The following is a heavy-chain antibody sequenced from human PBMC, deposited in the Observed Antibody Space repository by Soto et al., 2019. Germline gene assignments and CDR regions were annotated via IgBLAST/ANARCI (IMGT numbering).Heavy chain of an antibody. CDR3: ARGESSGWDLRYYYYGMDV. V-gene: IGHV1-2*04. CDR1: GYTFTGYY. D-gene: IGHD6-19*01. J-gene: IGHJ6*02. CDR2: INPNSGGT. Sequence: ASVKVSCKASGYTFTGYYMHWVRQAPGQGLEWMGWINPNSGGTNYAQKFQGWVTMTRDTSISTAYMELSRLRSDDTAVYYCARGESSGWDLRYYYYGMDVWGQGTTVTVS.